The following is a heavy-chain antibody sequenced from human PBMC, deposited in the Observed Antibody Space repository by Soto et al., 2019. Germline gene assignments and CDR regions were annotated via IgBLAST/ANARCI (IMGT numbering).Heavy chain of an antibody. CDR2: ISQDGSVK. J-gene: IGHJ6*02. D-gene: IGHD6-13*01. CDR1: GINISTYA. Sequence: QVQLVESGGGVVQPGRSLTVSCAASGINISTYAMHWVRQAPGKGLEWVAVISQDGSVKYYADSVKGRFTISRDNPKNTLFLQMNSLGADDTAVYYCAGRQQNYYYYGMDVWGQGTTVTVSS. CDR3: AGRQQNYYYYGMDV. V-gene: IGHV3-30*03.